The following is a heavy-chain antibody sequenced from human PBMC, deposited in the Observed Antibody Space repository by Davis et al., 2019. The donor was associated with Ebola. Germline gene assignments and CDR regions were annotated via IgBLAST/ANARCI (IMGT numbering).Heavy chain of an antibody. V-gene: IGHV3-30*18. CDR3: AKDENFWRGYAHFDY. CDR2: ISYDGSNK. D-gene: IGHD3-3*01. J-gene: IGHJ4*02. CDR1: GFTFSSYG. Sequence: GGSLRLSCAASGFTFSSYGMHWVRQAPGKGLEWVAVISYDGSNKYYADSVKGRFTISRDNSKNTLYLQMNSLRAEDTAVYYCAKDENFWRGYAHFDYWGQGTLVTVPS.